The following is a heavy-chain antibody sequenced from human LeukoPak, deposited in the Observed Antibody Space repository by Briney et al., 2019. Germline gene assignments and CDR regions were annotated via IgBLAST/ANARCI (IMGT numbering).Heavy chain of an antibody. Sequence: GGSLRLSCAASGFTFSSYSMNWVRQAPGKGLEWVSSISSSSSYIYYADSVRGRFTISRDNAKNSLYLQMNNLRPEDTAVYYCAREIFWSGYFSNLHFDYWGQGTLVTAPS. V-gene: IGHV3-21*06. J-gene: IGHJ4*02. CDR2: ISSSSSYI. D-gene: IGHD3-3*01. CDR1: GFTFSSYS. CDR3: AREIFWSGYFSNLHFDY.